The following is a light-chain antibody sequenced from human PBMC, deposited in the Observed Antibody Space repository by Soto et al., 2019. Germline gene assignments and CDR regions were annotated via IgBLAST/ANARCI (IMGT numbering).Light chain of an antibody. J-gene: IGKJ5*01. CDR1: QSISSW. V-gene: IGKV1-5*01. CDR2: DAS. Sequence: DIQMTQSPSTLSASLGDRVTITCLASQSISSWLAWYQQKPGKAPKLLIYDASSLESGVPSRFSGSGSGTEFTLTISSLQPDDFATYYCQQYNSYSLTFGGGTRLEIK. CDR3: QQYNSYSLT.